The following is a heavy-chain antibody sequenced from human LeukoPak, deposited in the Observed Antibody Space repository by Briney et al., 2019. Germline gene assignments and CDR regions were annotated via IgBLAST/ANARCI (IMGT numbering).Heavy chain of an antibody. J-gene: IGHJ6*02. CDR2: IIPILGIA. CDR1: GCTFSSYA. D-gene: IGHD2-2*01. V-gene: IGHV1-69*04. CDR3: ARVPAAYYYYYGMDV. Sequence: SVKVSCKASGCTFSSYAISWVRQAPGQGLEWMGRIIPILGIANYAQKFQGRVTITADKSTSTAYMELSSLRSEDTAVYYCARVPAAYYYYYGMDVWGQGTTVTVSS.